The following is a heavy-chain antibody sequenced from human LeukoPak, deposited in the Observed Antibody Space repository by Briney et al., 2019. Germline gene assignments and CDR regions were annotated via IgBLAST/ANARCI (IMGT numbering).Heavy chain of an antibody. V-gene: IGHV3-21*01. J-gene: IGHJ4*02. CDR3: ARGRVSSSSIFDY. Sequence: GGSLRLSCAASGFTFSSYSMNWVRQAPGKGLEWVSSISSSSSYIFYADSGKGRFTISRANDKNSMYLQMNSLRAEDTAVYYCARGRVSSSSIFDYWGQGTLVTVSS. D-gene: IGHD6-6*01. CDR2: ISSSSSYI. CDR1: GFTFSSYS.